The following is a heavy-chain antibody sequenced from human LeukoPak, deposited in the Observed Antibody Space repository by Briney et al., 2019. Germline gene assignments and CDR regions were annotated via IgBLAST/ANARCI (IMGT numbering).Heavy chain of an antibody. CDR3: AKLLRSSGYHCYLGAFDI. Sequence: GGSLRLSCTASGFIFNNFGLMWVRQAPGKGLEWVSAISGSGGSTYYADSVKGRLTISRDNSKNTLYLQMNSLRAEDTAVYYCAKLLRSSGYHCYLGAFDIWGQGTMVTVSS. CDR1: GFIFNNFG. J-gene: IGHJ3*02. V-gene: IGHV3-23*01. CDR2: ISGSGGST. D-gene: IGHD3-22*01.